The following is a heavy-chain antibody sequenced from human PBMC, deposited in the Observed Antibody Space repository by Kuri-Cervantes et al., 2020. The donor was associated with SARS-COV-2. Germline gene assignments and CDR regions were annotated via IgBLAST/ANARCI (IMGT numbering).Heavy chain of an antibody. CDR1: GDSMSTYY. V-gene: IGHV4-59*01. CDR3: ARTHEGGGWSGYYWWFDP. J-gene: IGHJ5*02. D-gene: IGHD3-3*01. CDR2: IYYSGST. Sequence: SETLSLTCTVSGDSMSTYYWTWIRQPPGKGLEWIGYIYYSGSTTYNPSLKSRVTISLDTSKNQFSLKLSSVTAADTAVYYCARTHEGGGWSGYYWWFDPWGQGTLVTVSS.